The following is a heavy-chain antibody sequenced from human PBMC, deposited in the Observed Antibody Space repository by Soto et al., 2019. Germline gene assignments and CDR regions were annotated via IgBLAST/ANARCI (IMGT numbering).Heavy chain of an antibody. V-gene: IGHV1-2*04. J-gene: IGHJ4*02. D-gene: IGHD3-3*01. CDR3: ARVSDFWSGYYTFEY. Sequence: EASVKVSCKASGYTFTGYSIHWVRQAPGQGLEWMGWINPNSGGTNYAQKFQGWVTLSGDTSISTAYMELRRLRSDDTAVYYCARVSDFWSGYYTFEYWGQGSLVTVSS. CDR2: INPNSGGT. CDR1: GYTFTGYS.